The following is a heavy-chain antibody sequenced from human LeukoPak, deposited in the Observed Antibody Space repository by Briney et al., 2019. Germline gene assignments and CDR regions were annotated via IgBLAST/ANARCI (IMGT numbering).Heavy chain of an antibody. V-gene: IGHV3-30*02. CDR2: IRYDGSNK. Sequence: PGGSLRLSCAAPGFTFSSYGMHWVRQAPGKGLEWVAFIRYDGSNKYYADSVKGRFTISRDNSKNTLYLQMNSLRAEDTAVYYCAKDLVDIVATIDHYFDYWGQGTLVTVSS. CDR3: AKDLVDIVATIDHYFDY. CDR1: GFTFSSYG. D-gene: IGHD5-12*01. J-gene: IGHJ4*02.